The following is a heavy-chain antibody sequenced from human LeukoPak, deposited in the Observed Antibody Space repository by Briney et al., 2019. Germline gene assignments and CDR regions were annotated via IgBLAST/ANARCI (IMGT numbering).Heavy chain of an antibody. D-gene: IGHD2-2*01. J-gene: IGHJ6*03. Sequence: SETLSLTCTVSGGSISSYYWSWIRQPAGKGLEWIGRIYTSGSTNYNPSLKSRVTMSVDTSKNQFSLKLSSVTAADTAVYYCARVSRPAAISYYYYYYMDVWGKGTTVTVSS. CDR2: IYTSGST. CDR1: GGSISSYY. CDR3: ARVSRPAAISYYYYYYMDV. V-gene: IGHV4-4*07.